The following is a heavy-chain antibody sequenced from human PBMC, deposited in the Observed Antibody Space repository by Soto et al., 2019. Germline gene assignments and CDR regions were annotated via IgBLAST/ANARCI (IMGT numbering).Heavy chain of an antibody. D-gene: IGHD3-10*01. CDR3: ARAPSRTPLVRGYNYGMAV. CDR1: GGSMSSGGFS. CDR2: IYHSGGT. Sequence: LQLQESGSRLVKPSQTLSLTCAVSGGSMSSGGFSWSWIRQPPGKGLEWIGSIYHSGGTDYNPSLMSRATISVDRSKNQFSLKLTSMTAADTAVYYCARAPSRTPLVRGYNYGMAVWGQGTTVTVSS. J-gene: IGHJ6*02. V-gene: IGHV4-30-2*01.